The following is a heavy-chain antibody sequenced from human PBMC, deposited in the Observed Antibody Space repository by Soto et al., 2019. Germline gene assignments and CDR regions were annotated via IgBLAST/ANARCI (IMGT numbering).Heavy chain of an antibody. CDR3: ARDHYDILTGSTSGVDYFDY. CDR1: GFTFSDYY. D-gene: IGHD3-9*01. CDR2: ISSSGSTI. V-gene: IGHV3-11*01. Sequence: LRLSCAASGFTFSDYYMSWIRQAPGKGLEWVSYISSSGSTIYYADSVKGRFTISRDNAKNSLYLQMNSLRAEDTAVYYCARDHYDILTGSTSGVDYFDYWGQGTLVTVSS. J-gene: IGHJ4*02.